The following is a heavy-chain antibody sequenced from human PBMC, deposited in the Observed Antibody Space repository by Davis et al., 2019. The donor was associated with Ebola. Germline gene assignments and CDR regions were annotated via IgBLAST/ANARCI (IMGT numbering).Heavy chain of an antibody. Sequence: SVKVSCKASGDIFRNYAYSWVRQAPGQGLEWMGGIIPIFGTANYAQKFQGRVTITADKSTSTAYMELSSLRSEDTAVYYCARGDDSSGYYYDYYFDYWGQGTLVTVSS. J-gene: IGHJ4*02. CDR1: GDIFRNYA. D-gene: IGHD3-22*01. CDR3: ARGDDSSGYYYDYYFDY. CDR2: IIPIFGTA. V-gene: IGHV1-69*06.